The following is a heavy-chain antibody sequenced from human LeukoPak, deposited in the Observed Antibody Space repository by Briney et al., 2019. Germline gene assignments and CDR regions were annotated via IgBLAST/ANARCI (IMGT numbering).Heavy chain of an antibody. D-gene: IGHD4-11*01. J-gene: IGHJ4*02. CDR2: VYYTGGT. Sequence: PSGTLSLTCSVSGDSITSSSYYWAWIRQPPEKGLEWIGSVYYTGGTNYSPSLKSRVTISVDTSKNQFSLMLSSVTAADTAVYYCARHGGTRITLIEVYYFDSWGQGTLVTVSS. V-gene: IGHV4-39*01. CDR3: ARHGGTRITLIEVYYFDS. CDR1: GDSITSSSYY.